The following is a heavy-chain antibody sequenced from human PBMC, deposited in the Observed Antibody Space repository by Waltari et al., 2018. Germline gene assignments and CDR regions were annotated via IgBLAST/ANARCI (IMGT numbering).Heavy chain of an antibody. Sequence: QVQLVESGGGVVQPGGSLRRSGVASVFTLNTFGIHCVRQGHGKGREWVEYVPYSEINRTYADSSKGRFTISRDNSMTTVFQQMNSLRAEDTAIYYCAKDLAFYYDRSRLYEYYFDYWGQGTLVTVSS. D-gene: IGHD3-22*01. J-gene: IGHJ4*02. CDR2: VPYSEINR. CDR1: VFTLNTFG. V-gene: IGHV3-30*02. CDR3: AKDLAFYYDRSRLYEYYFDY.